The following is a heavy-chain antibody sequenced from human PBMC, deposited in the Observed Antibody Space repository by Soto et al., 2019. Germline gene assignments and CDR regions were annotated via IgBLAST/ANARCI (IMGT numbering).Heavy chain of an antibody. D-gene: IGHD4-17*01. V-gene: IGHV1-18*01. Sequence: QVQLVQSGAEVXXXGASXKVSCKASGYTLTSYGITWVRQAPGQGLEWMGWITGDNGNTNHAQRLQGRVTMTTDTSXXXAYMELRSLRSEDTAVYYCARDRGDYDYWGQGTLVTVSS. J-gene: IGHJ4*02. CDR1: GYTLTSYG. CDR3: ARDRGDYDY. CDR2: ITGDNGNT.